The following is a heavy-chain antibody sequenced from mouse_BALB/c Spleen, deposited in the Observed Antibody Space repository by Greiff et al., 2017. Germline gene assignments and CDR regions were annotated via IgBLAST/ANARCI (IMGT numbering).Heavy chain of an antibody. D-gene: IGHD1-1*01. Sequence: EVMLVESGPGLVKPSQSLSLTCTVTGYSITSDYAWNWIRQFPGNKLEWMGYISYSGSTSYNPSLKSRISITRDTSKNQFFLQLNSVTTEDTATYYCARNHYYGSSFYAMDYWGQGTSVTVSS. CDR1: GYSITSDYA. CDR2: ISYSGST. J-gene: IGHJ4*01. CDR3: ARNHYYGSSFYAMDY. V-gene: IGHV3-2*02.